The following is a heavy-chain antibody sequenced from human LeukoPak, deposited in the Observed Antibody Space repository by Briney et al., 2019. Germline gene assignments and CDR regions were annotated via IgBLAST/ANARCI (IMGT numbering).Heavy chain of an antibody. D-gene: IGHD3/OR15-3a*01. Sequence: PSETLSLTCTVSGGSISSYYWSWIRQPPGKGLEWIGYIYYSGSTNYNPSLKSRVTISVDTSKNQFSLKLSSVTAADTAVYYCARGWTGLMPDDYWGQGTLVTVSS. CDR1: GGSISSYY. V-gene: IGHV4-59*01. CDR2: IYYSGST. CDR3: ARGWTGLMPDDY. J-gene: IGHJ4*02.